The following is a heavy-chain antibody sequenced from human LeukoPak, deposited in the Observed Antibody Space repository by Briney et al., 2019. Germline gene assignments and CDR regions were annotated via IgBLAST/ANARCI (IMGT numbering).Heavy chain of an antibody. Sequence: PSETLSLTCAVSGYSISSGYYWGWIRQPPGKGLEWIGCIYHSGSTYYNPSLKSRVTISVDTSKNQFSLKLSSVTAADTAVYYCASSSSGWYGGECFDYWGQGTLVTVSS. V-gene: IGHV4-38-2*01. CDR3: ASSSSGWYGGECFDY. CDR1: GYSISSGYY. CDR2: IYHSGST. D-gene: IGHD6-19*01. J-gene: IGHJ4*02.